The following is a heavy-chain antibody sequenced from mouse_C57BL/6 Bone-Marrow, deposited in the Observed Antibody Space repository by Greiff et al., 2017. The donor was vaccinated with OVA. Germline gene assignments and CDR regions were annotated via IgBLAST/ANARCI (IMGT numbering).Heavy chain of an antibody. CDR1: GYTFTSYW. D-gene: IGHD1-1*01. V-gene: IGHV1-55*01. Sequence: QVQLQQPGAELVKPGASVKMSCKASGYTFTSYWITWVKQRPGQGLEWIGDIYPGSGSTNYNEKFKSKATLTVDTSSSTAYMQLSSLTSEDSAVYYCARFPHYYGSSYGDYWGQGTTLTVSS. J-gene: IGHJ2*01. CDR2: IYPGSGST. CDR3: ARFPHYYGSSYGDY.